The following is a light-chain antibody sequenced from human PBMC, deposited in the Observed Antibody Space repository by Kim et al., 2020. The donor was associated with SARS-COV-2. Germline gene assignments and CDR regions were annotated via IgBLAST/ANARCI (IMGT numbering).Light chain of an antibody. J-gene: IGLJ1*01. CDR3: GAWDDGLNGYV. V-gene: IGLV1-44*01. CDR1: SSNMGSNT. CDR2: SNK. Sequence: QPVLSQPPSVSGTPGQRVTISCSASSSNMGSNTVHWYQQFPGAAPKLLIYSNKKRPSGVPDRFSGAKSGTSASLAISGLQSEDEADYYCGAWDDGLNGYVFGSGTKVTVL.